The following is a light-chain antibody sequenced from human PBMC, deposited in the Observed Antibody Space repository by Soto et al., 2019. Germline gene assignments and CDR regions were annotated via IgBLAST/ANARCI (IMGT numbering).Light chain of an antibody. CDR2: GAS. CDR1: QHVTTTY. V-gene: IGKV3-20*01. J-gene: IGKJ4*01. CDR3: QPYDSSFT. Sequence: IVLTQSPATLSLSPGERATLSCTASQHVTTTYIAWYQQKFGQAPRLLIYGASTRATGTPDRFTGGGFGTDFTLTISRVAPDYFAVYYCQPYDSSFTFGGGTKVEMK.